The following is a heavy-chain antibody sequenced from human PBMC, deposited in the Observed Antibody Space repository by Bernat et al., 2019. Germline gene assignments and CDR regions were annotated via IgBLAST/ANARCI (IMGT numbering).Heavy chain of an antibody. CDR1: GYTFTAYC. Sequence: QVQLVQSGAEVKTPGASVKVSCKASGYTFTAYCIHWVRQAPGQGLEWMGWINPNTGGTNFAQNFQGRVTMTRDTSISTTYMELSSLRSDDTALYYCARGPHKYYASESRFDPWGQGTLVTVSS. CDR2: INPNTGGT. V-gene: IGHV1-2*02. J-gene: IGHJ5*02. CDR3: ARGPHKYYASESRFDP. D-gene: IGHD3-10*01.